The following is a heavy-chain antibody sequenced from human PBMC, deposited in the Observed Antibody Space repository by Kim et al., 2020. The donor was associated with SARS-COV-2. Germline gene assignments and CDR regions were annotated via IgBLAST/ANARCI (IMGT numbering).Heavy chain of an antibody. D-gene: IGHD3-10*01. CDR3: AKDIRDYYGSGSHFDY. V-gene: IGHV3-9*01. J-gene: IGHJ4*02. Sequence: GGSLRLSCAASGFTFDDYAMHWVRQAPGKGLEWVSGISWNSGSIGYADSVKGRFTISRDNAKNSLYLQMNSLRAEDTALYYCAKDIRDYYGSGSHFDYWGQGTLVTVSS. CDR1: GFTFDDYA. CDR2: ISWNSGSI.